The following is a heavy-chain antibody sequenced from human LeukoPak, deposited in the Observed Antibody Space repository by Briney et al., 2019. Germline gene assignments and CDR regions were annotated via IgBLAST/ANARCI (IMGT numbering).Heavy chain of an antibody. D-gene: IGHD3-22*01. V-gene: IGHV3-23*01. J-gene: IGHJ4*02. CDR2: ISGSGGST. CDR3: AKRGVVIRVILVGFHKEAYYFDS. Sequence: PGGSLRLSCAVPGITLSNYGMSWVRQAPGKGLEWVAGISGSGGSTNYADSVKGRFTISRDNRKNTLYLQMNSLRAEDTAVYFCAKRGVVIRVILVGFHKEAYYFDSWGQGALVTVSS. CDR1: GITLSNYG.